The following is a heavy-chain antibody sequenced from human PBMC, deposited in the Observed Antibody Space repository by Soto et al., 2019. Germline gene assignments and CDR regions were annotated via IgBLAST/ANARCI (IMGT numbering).Heavy chain of an antibody. V-gene: IGHV3-23*01. CDR2: IGGGDGST. Sequence: EVQLLESGGGLVQPGGSLRLSCAASGFTFINYAMSWVRQAPGKGLEWVSTIGGGDGSTYYADSVKGRFTISRDNSNSALYLQMNSLRVGDTAIYYCAKGILVKPPGTRTFDIWGQGTMVIDSS. J-gene: IGHJ3*02. CDR1: GFTFINYA. D-gene: IGHD6-13*01. CDR3: AKGILVKPPGTRTFDI.